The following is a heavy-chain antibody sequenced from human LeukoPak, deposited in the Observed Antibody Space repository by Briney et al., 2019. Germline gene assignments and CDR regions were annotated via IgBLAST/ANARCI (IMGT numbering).Heavy chain of an antibody. Sequence: GGSLRLSCAASGFIFSDHHMDWVREAPGKGLEWIVRSRNRARGSTTEYAASVKGRFTISRDDSKNSLSLHMNSLNTEDTAVYYCARDLSGGDYTAFDVWGQGTMVTVSS. V-gene: IGHV3-72*01. CDR1: GFIFSDHH. D-gene: IGHD2-21*02. J-gene: IGHJ3*01. CDR3: ARDLSGGDYTAFDV. CDR2: SRNRARGSTT.